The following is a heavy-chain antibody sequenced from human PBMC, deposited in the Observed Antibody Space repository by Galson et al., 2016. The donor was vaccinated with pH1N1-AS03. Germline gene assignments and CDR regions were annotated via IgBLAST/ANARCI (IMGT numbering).Heavy chain of an antibody. CDR3: AKDSNEYCSGGNCLAFDI. CDR2: ISGSSSYI. Sequence: SLRLSCAASGFTFSHYSMSWVRQAPGKGLEWVSSISGSSSYIYYADSVKGRFTISRYNAKNSVYLQMNRLRAEDTAVYYCAKDSNEYCSGGNCLAFDIWGQGTVVAVSS. J-gene: IGHJ3*02. CDR1: GFTFSHYS. V-gene: IGHV3-21*01. D-gene: IGHD2-15*01.